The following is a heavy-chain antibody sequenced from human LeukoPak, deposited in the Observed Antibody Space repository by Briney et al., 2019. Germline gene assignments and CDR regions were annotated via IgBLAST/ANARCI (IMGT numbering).Heavy chain of an antibody. V-gene: IGHV3-23*01. Sequence: PGGSLRLSCAASGFTFSSYVMSWVRQAPGKGLEWVSSISNSGGSTYYADSVKGRFTISRDNSKNTLYLQMNSLRVEDTAVYYCAIDPNWGIHYWGQGVLVTVSS. D-gene: IGHD7-27*01. CDR1: GFTFSSYV. CDR2: ISNSGGST. J-gene: IGHJ4*02. CDR3: AIDPNWGIHY.